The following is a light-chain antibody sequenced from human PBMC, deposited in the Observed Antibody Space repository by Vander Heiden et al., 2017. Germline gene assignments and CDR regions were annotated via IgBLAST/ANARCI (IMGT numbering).Light chain of an antibody. V-gene: IGLV1-44*01. CDR3: AAWDDSLNGWV. CDR2: TYN. CDR1: NSNIGRNP. J-gene: IGLJ3*02. Sequence: QSVLTQPPSLSGTPGQRVTISCSGSNSNIGRNPVNWFQQLPGPAPKLLIYTYNQRPSGVPDRFSGSRPGTPASLAISGLQSEDEADYYCAAWDDSLNGWVFGGGTRLTVL.